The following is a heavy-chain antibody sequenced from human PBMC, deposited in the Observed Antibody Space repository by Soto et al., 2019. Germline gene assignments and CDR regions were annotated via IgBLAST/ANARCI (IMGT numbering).Heavy chain of an antibody. CDR2: IIPIFGTA. CDR3: ARRGTSGWYGWFDS. D-gene: IGHD6-19*01. Sequence: SVKVSCKASGGILSNYAINWVRQAPGQGLEWMGGIIPIFGTAIYAQTFQGRVTITADESATTISMELSSLRSDDTAVYYCARRGTSGWYGWFDSWGQGILVTVSS. J-gene: IGHJ5*01. V-gene: IGHV1-69*13. CDR1: GGILSNYA.